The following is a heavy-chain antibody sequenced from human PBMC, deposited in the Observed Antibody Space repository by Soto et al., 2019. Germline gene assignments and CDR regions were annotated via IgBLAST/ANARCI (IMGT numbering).Heavy chain of an antibody. D-gene: IGHD5-12*01. V-gene: IGHV4-59*01. CDR3: AAMRDEMATITNLDY. CDR2: IYYSGST. J-gene: IGHJ4*02. Sequence: SETLSLTCTVSGGSISSYYWSWIRQPPGKGLEWIGYIYYSGSTNYNPSLKSRVTISVDTSKNQFSLKLSSVTAADTAVYYWAAMRDEMATITNLDYWGQGTLVTVS. CDR1: GGSISSYY.